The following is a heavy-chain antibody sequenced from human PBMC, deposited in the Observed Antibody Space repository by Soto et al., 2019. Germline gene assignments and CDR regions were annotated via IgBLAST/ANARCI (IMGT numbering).Heavy chain of an antibody. Sequence: QVQLVQSGAEVKKPGSTVKVSCKASGGTFSSYTISWVRQAPGQGLEWMGRIIPILGIANYAQKFQGRVTITADKSTSTAYMELSSLRSEDTAVYYCARDKGYSGYDIPDYWGQGTLVTVSS. CDR1: GGTFSSYT. J-gene: IGHJ4*02. CDR2: IIPILGIA. CDR3: ARDKGYSGYDIPDY. D-gene: IGHD5-12*01. V-gene: IGHV1-69*08.